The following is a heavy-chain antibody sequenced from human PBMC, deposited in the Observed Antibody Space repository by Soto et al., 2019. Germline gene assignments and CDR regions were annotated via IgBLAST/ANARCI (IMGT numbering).Heavy chain of an antibody. Sequence: SVKVSCKASGGTFSSYAISWVRQAPGQGLEWMGGIIPIFGTANYAQKFQGRVTITADESTSTAYMELSSLRSEDTAVYYCASLTKKTRYNWNYDYYGMDVWGQGTTVTVSS. J-gene: IGHJ6*02. CDR1: GGTFSSYA. CDR2: IIPIFGTA. CDR3: ASLTKKTRYNWNYDYYGMDV. D-gene: IGHD1-20*01. V-gene: IGHV1-69*13.